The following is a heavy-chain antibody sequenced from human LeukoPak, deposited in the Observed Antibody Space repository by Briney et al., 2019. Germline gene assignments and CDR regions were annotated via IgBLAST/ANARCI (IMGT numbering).Heavy chain of an antibody. D-gene: IGHD5-18*01. CDR2: ISYRGSA. V-gene: IGHV4-38-2*02. CDR1: GYSISSGYY. J-gene: IGHJ4*02. Sequence: PSETLSLTCIVSGYSISSGYYWGWIRQPPGKGLEWIGSISYRGSAFYNPSLKSRVTISVDTSKNRFSLKLTSVTAADTAVYYCARDKERQLWIDYWGQGTLVTVSS. CDR3: ARDKERQLWIDY.